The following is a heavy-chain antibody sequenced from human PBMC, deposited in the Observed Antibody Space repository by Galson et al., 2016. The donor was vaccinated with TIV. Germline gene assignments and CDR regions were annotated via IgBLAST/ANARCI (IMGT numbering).Heavy chain of an antibody. D-gene: IGHD3-3*01. V-gene: IGHV3-9*01. CDR1: GFIFDEYA. Sequence: SLRLSCAASGFIFDEYAMHWVRQVSGKGLEWVAGISRSSDRRGYADSVKGRFTISRANAKNSLYLEMNSLRPEDTAFYYCVKANIYLEEIMADGAFDFWGQGTRVTVSS. CDR2: ISRSSDRR. J-gene: IGHJ3*01. CDR3: VKANIYLEEIMADGAFDF.